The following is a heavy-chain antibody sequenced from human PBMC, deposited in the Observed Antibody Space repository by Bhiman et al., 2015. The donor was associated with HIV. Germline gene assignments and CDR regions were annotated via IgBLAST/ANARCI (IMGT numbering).Heavy chain of an antibody. D-gene: IGHD6-19*01. CDR1: GFTFSAYW. Sequence: EVQLVESGGGLVQPGGSLRLSCVASGFTFSAYWMHWVRQAPGKGLVWVARSDSDGSYTTYADSVKGRFTISRDNAKNTLYLQMNSLRAEDTAIYYCTRELYSTGWHGLDYWGQGTLLTVSS. CDR2: SDSDGSYT. J-gene: IGHJ4*02. V-gene: IGHV3-74*01. CDR3: TRELYSTGWHGLDY.